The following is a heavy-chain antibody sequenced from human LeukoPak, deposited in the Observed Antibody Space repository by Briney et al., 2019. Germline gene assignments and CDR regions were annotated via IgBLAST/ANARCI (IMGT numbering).Heavy chain of an antibody. CDR3: ARGGWFGESPFDY. J-gene: IGHJ4*02. Sequence: SETLSLTCTVSGGSISSYYWSWIRQPPGKGLQWIGCIHYSGSTNYNPSLKSRVTISVDTSKNQFSLKLSSVTAADTAVYYCARGGWFGESPFDYWGQGTLVTVSS. D-gene: IGHD3-10*01. CDR1: GGSISSYY. CDR2: IHYSGST. V-gene: IGHV4-59*08.